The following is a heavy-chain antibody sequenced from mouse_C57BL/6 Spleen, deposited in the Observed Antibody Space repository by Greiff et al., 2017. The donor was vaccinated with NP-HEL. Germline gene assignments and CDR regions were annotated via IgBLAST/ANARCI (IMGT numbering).Heavy chain of an antibody. CDR1: GYSFTDYN. CDR2: INPNYGTT. D-gene: IGHD1-1*01. Sequence: VQLKQSGPELVKPGASVKISCKASGYSFTDYNMNWVKQSTGKSLEWIGVINPNYGTTSYNQKFKGKATLTVDQSSSTAYMQLNSLTSEDSAVYYCARSFYYGSSYGYFDVWGTGTTVTVSS. V-gene: IGHV1-39*01. J-gene: IGHJ1*03. CDR3: ARSFYYGSSYGYFDV.